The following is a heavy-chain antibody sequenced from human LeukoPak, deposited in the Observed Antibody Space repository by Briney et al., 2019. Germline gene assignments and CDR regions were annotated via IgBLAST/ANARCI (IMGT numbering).Heavy chain of an antibody. CDR2: INPNSGGT. CDR1: GYTFTGYY. D-gene: IGHD3-22*01. CDR3: ASLSGEYYDSSGYYY. V-gene: IGHV1-2*02. J-gene: IGHJ4*02. Sequence: ASVTASFKASGYTFTGYYMHWVRQAPGQGLEWMGWINPNSGGTNYAQKFQGRVAMTRDTSISTAYMELSRLRSDDTAVYYCASLSGEYYDSSGYYYWGQGTLVTVSS.